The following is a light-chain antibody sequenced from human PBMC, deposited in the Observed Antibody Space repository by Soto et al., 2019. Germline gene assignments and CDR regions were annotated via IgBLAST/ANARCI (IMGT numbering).Light chain of an antibody. CDR1: QSVDIN. Sequence: EIVMTQSPATLSVSPGERATLSCRASQSVDINLAWYQQRPGQAPRLLMYGASTRADGIPARFTGSGSGTEFTLTISSLQSEDFAVYYCQQYHIWPPWTSGQGTKVDIK. CDR3: QQYHIWPPWT. CDR2: GAS. V-gene: IGKV3-15*01. J-gene: IGKJ1*01.